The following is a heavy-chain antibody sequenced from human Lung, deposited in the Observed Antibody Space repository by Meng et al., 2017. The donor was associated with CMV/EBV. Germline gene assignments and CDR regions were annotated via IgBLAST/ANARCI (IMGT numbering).Heavy chain of an antibody. CDR1: KFTFSNYA. CDR2: ISGNGGSP. V-gene: IGHV3-23*01. CDR3: ARVIRRDQPYAYCSSTRCKPLDY. Sequence: GESLRLXCATSKFTFSNYAMSWVRQAPGKGLEWVSVISGNGGSPYYADSVTGRFTISRDNSKNELYLQMNNLRAEDTALYYCARVIRRDQPYAYCSSTRCKPLDYWGQGTRVTVSS. D-gene: IGHD2-2*01. J-gene: IGHJ4*02.